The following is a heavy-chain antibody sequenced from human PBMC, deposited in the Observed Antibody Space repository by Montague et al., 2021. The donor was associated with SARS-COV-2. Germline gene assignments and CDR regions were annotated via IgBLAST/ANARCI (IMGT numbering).Heavy chain of an antibody. J-gene: IGHJ6*02. Sequence: SETLSLTCAVYGGSFSGSFWSWIRQPPGKGLEWIGEINHSGSTNYDPSLKSRVTISVDTSKNQFSLKLSSVTAADTAVYYCARGRTVTTFYYYYYGMDVWGQGTTVTVSS. V-gene: IGHV4-34*01. CDR3: ARGRTVTTFYYYYYGMDV. CDR1: GGSFSGSF. CDR2: INHSGST. D-gene: IGHD4-17*01.